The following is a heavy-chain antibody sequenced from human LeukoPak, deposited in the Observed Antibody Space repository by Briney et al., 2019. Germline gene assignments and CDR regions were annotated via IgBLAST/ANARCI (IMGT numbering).Heavy chain of an antibody. CDR1: GFTFSSFS. D-gene: IGHD3-9*01. Sequence: GVSLTLYCAAYGFTFSSFSLVWVGPGPGNGLEWVSSISSNSSYIYYADSVKGRFTISRDNAKNSLYLQMNSLRAEDTAVYYCARDYGYFDWLPDPGWGQGTLVTVSS. J-gene: IGHJ4*02. CDR2: ISSNSSYI. V-gene: IGHV3-21*01. CDR3: ARDYGYFDWLPDPG.